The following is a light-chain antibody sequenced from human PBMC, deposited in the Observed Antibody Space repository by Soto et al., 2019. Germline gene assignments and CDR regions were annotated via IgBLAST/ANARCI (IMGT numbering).Light chain of an antibody. V-gene: IGKV3-20*01. CDR1: QGVSSSY. J-gene: IGKJ5*01. CDR3: QQYGSSIT. CDR2: AAS. Sequence: EIVLTQSPGTLSLSPGERVTLSCRASQGVSSSYLAWYQQKPGQAPRLLIYAASNRATGIPARFSGSGSGTDFTLTIYSLEPEDFAVYYCQQYGSSITFGQGTRLEIK.